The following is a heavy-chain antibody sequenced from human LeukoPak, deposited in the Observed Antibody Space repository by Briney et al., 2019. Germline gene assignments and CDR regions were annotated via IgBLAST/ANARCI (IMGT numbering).Heavy chain of an antibody. D-gene: IGHD6-19*01. CDR1: GFAVSSNY. Sequence: GGSLRLSCAASGFAVSSNYMSWVRQAPGKGLEWVSVIYSGGSTYYADSVKGRFTISRDNSKNTLYLQMNSLRAEDTAVYYCAREPRIAVAGTVSTAAFDIWGQGTMVTVSS. V-gene: IGHV3-53*01. J-gene: IGHJ3*02. CDR2: IYSGGST. CDR3: AREPRIAVAGTVSTAAFDI.